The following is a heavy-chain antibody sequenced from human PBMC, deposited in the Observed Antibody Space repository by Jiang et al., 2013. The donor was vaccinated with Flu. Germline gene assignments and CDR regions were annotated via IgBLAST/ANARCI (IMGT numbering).Heavy chain of an antibody. CDR2: ISNSGSSV. V-gene: IGHV3-11*04. Sequence: QLLESGGGLVKPGGSLRLSCAASGFSLSDYYMSWIRQAPGKGLEWLSYISNSGSSVYYADSVKGRFTISRDNAKNSLFLQMNSLRAEDTAVYYCARDDYYGDYGWGQGTLVTVSS. J-gene: IGHJ4*02. CDR1: GFSLSDYY. D-gene: IGHD4-17*01. CDR3: ARDDYYGDYG.